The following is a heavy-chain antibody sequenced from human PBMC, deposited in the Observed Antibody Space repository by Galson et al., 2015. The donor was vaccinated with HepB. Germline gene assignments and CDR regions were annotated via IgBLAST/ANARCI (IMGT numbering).Heavy chain of an antibody. V-gene: IGHV3-30-3*01. CDR1: GFTFSSYA. CDR3: ARDIGLCCWNDDWCFDY. D-gene: IGHD1-1*01. J-gene: IGHJ4*02. Sequence: SLRLSCAASGFTFSSYAMHWVRQAPGKGLEWVAVISYDGSNKYYADSVKGRFPISRDNSKNTLYLQMNSLRAEDTAVYYCARDIGLCCWNDDWCFDYWGQGTLVTVSS. CDR2: ISYDGSNK.